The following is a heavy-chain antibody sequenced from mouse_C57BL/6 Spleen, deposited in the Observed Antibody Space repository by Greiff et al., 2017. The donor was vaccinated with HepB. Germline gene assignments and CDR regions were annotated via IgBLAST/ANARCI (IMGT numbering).Heavy chain of an antibody. J-gene: IGHJ4*01. CDR1: GFTFSDYG. D-gene: IGHD1-1*01. CDR3: ARQGTTVVAKDYYAMDY. Sequence: EVQRVESGGGLVQPGGSLKLSCAASGFTFSDYGMAWVRQAPRKGPEWVAFISNLAYSIYYADTVTGRFTISRENAKNTLYLEMSSLRSEDTAMYYCARQGTTVVAKDYYAMDYWGQGTSVTVSS. V-gene: IGHV5-15*01. CDR2: ISNLAYSI.